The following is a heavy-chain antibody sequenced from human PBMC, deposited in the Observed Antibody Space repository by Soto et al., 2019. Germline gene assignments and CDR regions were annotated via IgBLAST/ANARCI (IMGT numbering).Heavy chain of an antibody. J-gene: IGHJ6*03. CDR1: GFTFSSYG. CDR3: AKAVGSVQGYMDV. D-gene: IGHD1-26*01. Sequence: GGSLRLSCAASGFTFSSYGMHWVRQAPGKGLEWVAVISYDGSNKYYADSVKGRFTISRDNSKNTLYLQMNSLRAEDTAVYYCAKAVGSVQGYMDVWGKGTTVTVSS. V-gene: IGHV3-30*18. CDR2: ISYDGSNK.